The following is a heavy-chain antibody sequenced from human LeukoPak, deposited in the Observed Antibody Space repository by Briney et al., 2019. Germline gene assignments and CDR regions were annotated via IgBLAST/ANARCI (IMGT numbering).Heavy chain of an antibody. Sequence: GGSLRLSCAASGFTFSSYNMNWVRQAPGKGLEWVSSTTSSSSYIYYADSVKGRFTISRDNSKNTLYLQMNSLRPEDTAVYSCAKDLQTQPNGFYYYMDVWGKGTTVTVSS. V-gene: IGHV3-21*01. CDR2: TTSSSSYI. CDR3: AKDLQTQPNGFYYYMDV. CDR1: GFTFSSYN. J-gene: IGHJ6*03. D-gene: IGHD4-11*01.